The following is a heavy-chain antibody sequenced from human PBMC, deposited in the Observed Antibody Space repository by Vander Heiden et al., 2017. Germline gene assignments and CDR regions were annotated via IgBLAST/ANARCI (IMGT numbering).Heavy chain of an antibody. J-gene: IGHJ3*02. CDR3: ARVGGWGDAFDI. V-gene: IGHV3-30*01. Sequence: QVQLVESGGGVVQPGRSLRLSCAASGFPFSSYAMHGVRQAPGKGLEWVAVISYDGSNKYYADSVKGRFTISRDNSKNTLYLQMNSLRAEDTAVYYCARVGGWGDAFDIWGQGTMVTVSS. CDR2: ISYDGSNK. D-gene: IGHD6-19*01. CDR1: GFPFSSYA.